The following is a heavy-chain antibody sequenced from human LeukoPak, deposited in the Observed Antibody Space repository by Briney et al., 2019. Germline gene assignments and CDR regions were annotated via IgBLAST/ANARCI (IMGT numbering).Heavy chain of an antibody. J-gene: IGHJ4*02. D-gene: IGHD2/OR15-2a*01. CDR3: ARGPTSIDN. CDR1: GGSISNSY. CDR2: IYYSGTT. V-gene: IGHV4-59*07. Sequence: SDTLSLTCTVSGGSISNSYWRWIRQPPGKGLEWIGYIYYSGTTNYNPPLKSRVTISVDTSKSQFSLKLSPVTAADTAVYYCARGPTSIDNWGQGTLVSVSS.